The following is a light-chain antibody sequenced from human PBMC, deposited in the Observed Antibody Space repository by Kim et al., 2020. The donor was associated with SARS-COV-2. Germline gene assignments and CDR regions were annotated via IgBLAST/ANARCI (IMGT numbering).Light chain of an antibody. CDR3: CSYAGTSTFV. V-gene: IGLV2-23*03. J-gene: IGLJ3*02. CDR2: EGS. Sequence: GQWITSSCTGTNRDIGSYKFVSWYQQHPGKAPKLMIYEGSKRPSGVSNRFSGSRSGNTASLTISGLQAEDEADYYCCSYAGTSTFVFGGGTQLTVL. CDR1: NRDIGSYKF.